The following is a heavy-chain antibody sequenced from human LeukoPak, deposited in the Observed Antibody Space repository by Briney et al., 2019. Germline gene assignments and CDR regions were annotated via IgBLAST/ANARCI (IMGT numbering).Heavy chain of an antibody. CDR3: ARGLKLLWFRELLSWFDP. CDR2: INHSGST. Sequence: PSETLSLTCAVYGGSFSGYYWSWIRQPPGKGLEWIGEINHSGSTNYNPSLKSRVTISVDTSKNQFSLKLSSVTAADTAVYYCARGLKLLWFRELLSWFDPWGRGTLVTVSS. CDR1: GGSFSGYY. J-gene: IGHJ5*02. V-gene: IGHV4-34*01. D-gene: IGHD3-10*01.